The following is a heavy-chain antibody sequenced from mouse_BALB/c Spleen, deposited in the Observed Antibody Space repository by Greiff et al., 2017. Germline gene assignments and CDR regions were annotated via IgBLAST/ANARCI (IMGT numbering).Heavy chain of an antibody. V-gene: IGHV5-6-3*01. Sequence: EVKLMESGGGLVQPGGSLTLSCAASGFTFSSYGMSWVRQTPDKRLELVATINSNGGSTYYPDSVKGRFTISRDNAKNTLYLQMSSLKSEDTAMYYCARGDWVYAMDYWGQGTSVTVSS. CDR2: INSNGGST. J-gene: IGHJ4*01. CDR3: ARGDWVYAMDY. D-gene: IGHD4-1*01. CDR1: GFTFSSYG.